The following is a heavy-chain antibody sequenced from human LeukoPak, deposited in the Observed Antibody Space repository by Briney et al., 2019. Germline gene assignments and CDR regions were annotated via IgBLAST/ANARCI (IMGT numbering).Heavy chain of an antibody. CDR3: ARESGSGRPLDY. J-gene: IGHJ4*02. V-gene: IGHV4-4*07. CDR2: IYTSGST. Sequence: SETLSLTCTVSGGSISSYYWSWIRQPAGKGLEWIGRIYTSGSTNYNPSLKSRATMSVDTSKNQFSLKLISVTAADTAVYYCARESGSGRPLDYWGQGTLVTVSS. D-gene: IGHD3-10*01. CDR1: GGSISSYY.